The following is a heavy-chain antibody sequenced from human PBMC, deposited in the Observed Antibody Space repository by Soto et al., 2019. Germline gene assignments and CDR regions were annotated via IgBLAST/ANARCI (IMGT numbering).Heavy chain of an antibody. CDR3: ARGRYLDSSDYWVANLPFDH. J-gene: IGHJ4*02. Sequence: EVQLLESGGALVQPGGSLRLPCAASGFTFNSYVMTWVRQAPGEGLEWVSSISRSGRGSAYYADSVKGRFTISRDNSENTLFLQMNNLRDEDTALYYCARGRYLDSSDYWVANLPFDHWGLGTLVTVSS. CDR2: ISRSGRGSA. V-gene: IGHV3-23*01. D-gene: IGHD3-22*01. CDR1: GFTFNSYV.